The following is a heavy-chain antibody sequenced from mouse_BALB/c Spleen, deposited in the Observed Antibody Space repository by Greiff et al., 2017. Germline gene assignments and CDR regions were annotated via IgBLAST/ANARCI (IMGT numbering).Heavy chain of an antibody. CDR3: ARWEGDY. D-gene: IGHD4-1*01. V-gene: IGHV1S81*02. CDR1: GYTFTSYW. J-gene: IGHJ4*01. Sequence: QVQLQQSGAELVKPGASVKLSCKASGYTFTSYWMHWVKQRPGQGLEWIGEINPSNGRTNYNEKFKSKATLTVDKSSSTAYMQLSSLTSEDSAVYYCARWEGDYWGQGTSVTVSS. CDR2: INPSNGRT.